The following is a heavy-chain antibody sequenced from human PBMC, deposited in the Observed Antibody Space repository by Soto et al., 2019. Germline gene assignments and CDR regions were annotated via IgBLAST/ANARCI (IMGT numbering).Heavy chain of an antibody. V-gene: IGHV4-61*01. CDR1: GGSVSSGSYY. Sequence: SETLSLTCTVSGGSVSSGSYYWSWIRQPPGKGLEWIGYIYYSGSTNYNPSLKTRVTISVDTSKNQFSLKLGSVTAADTAVYFCARADITASGPFDYWGHGTLVTVSS. D-gene: IGHD3-3*01. CDR2: IYYSGST. CDR3: ARADITASGPFDY. J-gene: IGHJ4*01.